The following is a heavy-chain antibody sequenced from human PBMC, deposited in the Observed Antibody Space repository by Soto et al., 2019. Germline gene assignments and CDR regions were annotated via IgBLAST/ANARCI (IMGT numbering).Heavy chain of an antibody. D-gene: IGHD6-19*01. CDR2: IIPIFGTA. J-gene: IGHJ5*02. Sequence: QVQLVQSGAEVKKPGSSVKVSCKASGGTFSSYAISWVRQAPGQGREWMGGIIPIFGTANYAQKFQGIVTITADEYTSRAYMELSSLRSEYTAVYYCASSISIGSGWSNVIGHWGQGTLGTFSS. CDR3: ASSISIGSGWSNVIGH. V-gene: IGHV1-69*01. CDR1: GGTFSSYA.